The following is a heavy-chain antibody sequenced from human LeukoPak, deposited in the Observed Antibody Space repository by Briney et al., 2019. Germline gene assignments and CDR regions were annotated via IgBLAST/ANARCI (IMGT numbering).Heavy chain of an antibody. J-gene: IGHJ4*02. V-gene: IGHV4-59*01. D-gene: IGHD5-18*01. CDR3: ARGRGVGGWAIQLSSGFDY. Sequence: PSETLSLTCTVSGGSISSYYWSWIRQPPGKGLEWIGYIYYSGSTNYNPSLKSRVTVSIDTSKNQFSLKLSSVTAADTAVYYCARGRGVGGWAIQLSSGFDYWGQGTLVTVSS. CDR2: IYYSGST. CDR1: GGSISSYY.